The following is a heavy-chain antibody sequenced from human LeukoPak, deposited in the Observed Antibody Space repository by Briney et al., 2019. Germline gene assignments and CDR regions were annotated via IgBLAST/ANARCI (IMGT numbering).Heavy chain of an antibody. CDR2: ISSSSSYI. CDR3: AREHGSNDAFDI. Sequence: GGSLRLSCAASGFTFSSYSMNWVRQAPGKGLEWVSSISSSSSYIYYADSVKGRFTISRDNAKNSLYLQMNSPRAEDTAVYYCAREHGSNDAFDIWGQGTMVTVSS. V-gene: IGHV3-21*01. J-gene: IGHJ3*02. CDR1: GFTFSSYS.